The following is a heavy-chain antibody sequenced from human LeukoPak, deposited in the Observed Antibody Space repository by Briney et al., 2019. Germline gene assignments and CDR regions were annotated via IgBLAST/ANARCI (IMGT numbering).Heavy chain of an antibody. CDR3: ASSGVPAAPGGAFDI. V-gene: IGHV3-20*04. D-gene: IGHD2-2*01. CDR2: INWNGGST. Sequence: GGSLRLSCAASGFTFDDYGMSWVRQAPGKGLEWVSGINWNGGSTGYADSVKGRFTISRDNAKNSLYLQMNSLRAEDTALYYCASSGVPAAPGGAFDIWGQGTMVTVSS. J-gene: IGHJ3*02. CDR1: GFTFDDYG.